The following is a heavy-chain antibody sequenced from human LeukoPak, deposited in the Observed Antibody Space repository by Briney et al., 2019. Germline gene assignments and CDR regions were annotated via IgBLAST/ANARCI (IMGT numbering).Heavy chain of an antibody. CDR1: GFVFSDYS. D-gene: IGHD7-27*01. J-gene: IGHJ4*02. V-gene: IGHV3-48*04. Sequence: HPGGSLRLSCAASGFVFSDYSMNWVRQAPGKGLEWVSNIRGSGSGSGSGMYYADSVKGRFTISRDNAKNSLYLQMSSLRAEDTAFYYCARDNNRGFDFWGQGALVTVSS. CDR2: IRGSGSGSGSGM. CDR3: ARDNNRGFDF.